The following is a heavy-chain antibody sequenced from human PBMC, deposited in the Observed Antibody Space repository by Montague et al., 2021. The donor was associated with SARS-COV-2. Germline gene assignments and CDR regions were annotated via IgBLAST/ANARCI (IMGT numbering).Heavy chain of an antibody. CDR3: ARAYCGGDCHVGP. Sequence: SETLSLTCTVSGGSIGNYYWTWIRQPPGKGLEWIGYIYDSGSANYNPSLKSRSTISVDTSNNQFSLRLSSVTAADTAVYYCARAYCGGDCHVGPWGQGILVTVSS. V-gene: IGHV4-59*01. CDR2: IYDSGSA. CDR1: GGSIGNYY. J-gene: IGHJ5*02. D-gene: IGHD2-21*02.